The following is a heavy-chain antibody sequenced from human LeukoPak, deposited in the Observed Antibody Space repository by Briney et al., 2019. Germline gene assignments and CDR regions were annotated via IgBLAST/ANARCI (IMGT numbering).Heavy chain of an antibody. CDR1: GFTFSTYW. J-gene: IGHJ3*02. V-gene: IGHV3-74*01. CDR2: INGDGTST. Sequence: PGGSLRLSCAASGFTFSTYWMAWVRQTQEKGLVWVSCINGDGTSTVYADSVKGRFTISRDNAKNTMYLQMNSLRAEDTAVYYCAKSASNALDIWGQGTMVTVSS. CDR3: AKSASNALDI.